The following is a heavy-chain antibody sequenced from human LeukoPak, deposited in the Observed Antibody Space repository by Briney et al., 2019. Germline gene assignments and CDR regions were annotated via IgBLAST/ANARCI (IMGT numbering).Heavy chain of an antibody. J-gene: IGHJ4*02. V-gene: IGHV3-43D*04. CDR2: ISWDGGST. CDR1: GFTFDDYA. Sequence: GASLRLSCAASGFTFDDYAMHWVRQAPGKGLEWVSLISWDGGSTYYADSVKGRFTISGDNSKNSLYLQMNSLRAEDTALYYCAKDAYYYDSSGYYDYWGQGTLVTVSS. D-gene: IGHD3-22*01. CDR3: AKDAYYYDSSGYYDY.